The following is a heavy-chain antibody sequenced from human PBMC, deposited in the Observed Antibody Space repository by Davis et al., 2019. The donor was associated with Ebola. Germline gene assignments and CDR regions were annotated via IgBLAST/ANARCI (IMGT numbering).Heavy chain of an antibody. CDR3: ARGRGLAARPNGYFDY. D-gene: IGHD6-6*01. V-gene: IGHV5-51*01. J-gene: IGHJ4*02. CDR2: IYPGDSDT. Sequence: GESLKISCKGSGYSFTSYWIGWVRQMPGKGLEWMGIIYPGDSDTRYSPSFQGQVTISADKSISTAYLQWSSLKASDTAMYYCARGRGLAARPNGYFDYWGQGTLVTVSS. CDR1: GYSFTSYW.